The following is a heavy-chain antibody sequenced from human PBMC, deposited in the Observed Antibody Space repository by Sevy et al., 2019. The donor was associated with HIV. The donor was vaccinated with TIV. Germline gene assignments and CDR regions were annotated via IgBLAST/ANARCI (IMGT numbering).Heavy chain of an antibody. D-gene: IGHD3-22*01. CDR2: FDPEDRET. CDR3: ATDNSTYYYDSTGYYYFWAFDI. Sequence: ASVKVSCKVSGYTLTELYMHWVRQAPGKGLEWMGRFDPEDRETIYAQKFQGRVTMTEDTSTDTAYMELSSLRSEDTAVHYCATDNSTYYYDSTGYYYFWAFDIWGQGTMVTVSS. J-gene: IGHJ3*02. CDR1: GYTLTELY. V-gene: IGHV1-24*01.